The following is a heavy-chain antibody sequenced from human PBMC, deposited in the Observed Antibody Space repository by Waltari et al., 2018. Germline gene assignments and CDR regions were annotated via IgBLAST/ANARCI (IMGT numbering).Heavy chain of an antibody. Sequence: EVQLVESGGGLVQPGGSLRLSCAASGFTFSSYSMNWVRQAPGKGLEWVSYISSSSSTIYYADSGKVRLTISRDNAKNALYLQMNSLRAEDTAVYYCARDRVGYYDSSGESFDYWGQGTLVTVSS. CDR3: ARDRVGYYDSSGESFDY. CDR1: GFTFSSYS. D-gene: IGHD3-22*01. CDR2: ISSSSSTI. J-gene: IGHJ4*02. V-gene: IGHV3-48*01.